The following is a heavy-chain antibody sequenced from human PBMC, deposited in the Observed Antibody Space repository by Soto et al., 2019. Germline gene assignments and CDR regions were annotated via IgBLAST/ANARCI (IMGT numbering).Heavy chain of an antibody. V-gene: IGHV3-30-3*01. J-gene: IGHJ3*02. CDR2: ISDNGNTK. CDR3: ARDPGGYPLGIFNI. CDR1: GFTFSYYA. D-gene: IGHD2-8*02. Sequence: GGSLRLSCAASGFTFSYYAMHWVRQAPGKVLEWMAVISDNGNTKYLADSVKGRFTISRDTSKNTLYLQMSSLRVEDTAVYYCARDPGGYPLGIFNIWGQGTRVTV.